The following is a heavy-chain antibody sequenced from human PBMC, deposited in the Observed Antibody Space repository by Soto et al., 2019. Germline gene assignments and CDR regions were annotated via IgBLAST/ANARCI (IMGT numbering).Heavy chain of an antibody. J-gene: IGHJ2*01. V-gene: IGHV3-33*01. D-gene: IGHD6-13*01. Sequence: QVQLVESGGGVVQPGRSLGLSCAASGFTFSSYGMHWVRQAPGKGLEWVAVIWYDGSNKYYADSVKGRFTISRDNSKNTLYLQMNSLRAEDTAVYYCARVSSSSWYGWYFDLWGRGTLVTVSS. CDR3: ARVSSSSWYGWYFDL. CDR2: IWYDGSNK. CDR1: GFTFSSYG.